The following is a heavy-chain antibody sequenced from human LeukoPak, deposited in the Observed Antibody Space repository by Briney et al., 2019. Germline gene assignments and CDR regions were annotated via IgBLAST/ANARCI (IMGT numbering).Heavy chain of an antibody. CDR3: ARDSSGAGNSWFDP. V-gene: IGHV4-59*11. J-gene: IGHJ5*02. Sequence: AETLSLTCTVSGVSISSHYWSWIRQPPGKGLEWIGYMYSSETTKYNPSLKSRVTISVDTSKKQFSLTLRSVTAADTAVYYCARDSSGAGNSWFDPWGQGTLVTVSS. CDR1: GVSISSHY. D-gene: IGHD6-19*01. CDR2: MYSSETT.